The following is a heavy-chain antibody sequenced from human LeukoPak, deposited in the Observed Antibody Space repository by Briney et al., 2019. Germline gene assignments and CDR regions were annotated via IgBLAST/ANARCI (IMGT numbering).Heavy chain of an antibody. D-gene: IGHD6-19*01. Sequence: GGSLRLSCAASGFTFSSYAMSWVRQPPGKGLEWVSGISGSGDNTYYADSVKGRFTISRDNSKKTLYLHLNSLRVEDAAVYYCAKVEGAVAVSWFDPWGQGTLVTVSS. CDR1: GFTFSSYA. J-gene: IGHJ5*02. V-gene: IGHV3-23*01. CDR3: AKVEGAVAVSWFDP. CDR2: ISGSGDNT.